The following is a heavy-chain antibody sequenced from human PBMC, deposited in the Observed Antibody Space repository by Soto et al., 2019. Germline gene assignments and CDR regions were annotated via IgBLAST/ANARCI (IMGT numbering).Heavy chain of an antibody. D-gene: IGHD7-27*01. Sequence: GGSLSLSWAASGCSFRSYGMTWVRQAPGKGLEWVAVIWHDGNNKYHADSVQGRFTVSRDNSKNTLYLQMNYLRPEDTAVYYCARDRLTGTAEWHSLDSWGQGTQVTVS. CDR1: GCSFRSYG. J-gene: IGHJ4*02. CDR2: IWHDGNNK. CDR3: ARDRLTGTAEWHSLDS. V-gene: IGHV3-33*01.